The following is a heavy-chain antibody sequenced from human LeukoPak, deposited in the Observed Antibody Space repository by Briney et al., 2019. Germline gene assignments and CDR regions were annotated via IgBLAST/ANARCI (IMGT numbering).Heavy chain of an antibody. CDR1: GFTFTSST. CDR3: AAGLKYYYGSGLDP. J-gene: IGHJ5*02. Sequence: SVKVSCKASGFTFTSSTMQWVRQARGQRLEWIGWIVVGSGNTNYTQKFQERVTITRDMSTSTAYMELSSLRSEDTAVHSCAAGLKYYYGSGLDPWGQGTLVTVSS. CDR2: IVVGSGNT. V-gene: IGHV1-58*02. D-gene: IGHD3-10*01.